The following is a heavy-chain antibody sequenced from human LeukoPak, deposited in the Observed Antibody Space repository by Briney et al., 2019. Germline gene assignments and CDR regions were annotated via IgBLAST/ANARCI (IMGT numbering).Heavy chain of an antibody. CDR2: IDTTTGNP. CDR1: GYPFSAHF. D-gene: IGHD3-10*01. Sequence: ASVKVSCKASGYPFSAHFLNWVRQTPGQGLEWMGNIDTTTGNPRYAQDFTGRFVFSLDTSVSTAYLQITSLKADDTAAYYCVRGTPTPGMDYWGQGTQVTVSS. V-gene: IGHV7-4-1*02. J-gene: IGHJ4*02. CDR3: VRGTPTPGMDY.